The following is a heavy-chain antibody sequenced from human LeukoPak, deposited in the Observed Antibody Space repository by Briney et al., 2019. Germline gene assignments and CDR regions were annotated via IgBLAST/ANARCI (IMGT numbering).Heavy chain of an antibody. CDR2: IYSGGST. V-gene: IGHV3-66*01. Sequence: GGSLRLSCAASGFTVSSNYMSWVRQAPGKGPEWVSVIYSGGSTYYADSVKGRFTISRDNSKNTLYLQMNSLRAEDTAVYYCARDTPYYGDYDVYDYWGQGTLVTVSS. D-gene: IGHD4-17*01. J-gene: IGHJ4*02. CDR1: GFTVSSNY. CDR3: ARDTPYYGDYDVYDY.